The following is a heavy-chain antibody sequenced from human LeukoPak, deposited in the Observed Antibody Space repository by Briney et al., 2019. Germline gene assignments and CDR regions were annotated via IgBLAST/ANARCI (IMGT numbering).Heavy chain of an antibody. J-gene: IGHJ4*02. CDR3: ATLYSDYPAIFHY. CDR1: GFTFNNAW. Sequence: PGGSLRLSCAASGFTFNNAWMSWVRRAPGKGLEWVGRIKSKSGGGTTDYPAPMKGRFTISRDDSKTTLYLQMNSLKTEDTAVYYCATLYSDYPAIFHYWGQGTLVTVSS. V-gene: IGHV3-15*01. CDR2: IKSKSGGGTT. D-gene: IGHD4-11*01.